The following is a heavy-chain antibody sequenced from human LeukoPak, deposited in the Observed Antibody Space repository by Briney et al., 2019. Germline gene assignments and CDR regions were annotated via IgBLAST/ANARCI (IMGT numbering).Heavy chain of an antibody. D-gene: IGHD3-16*01. CDR3: AKDGGQEDYFDY. J-gene: IGHJ4*02. Sequence: GGSLRLSCAASGFTFSSYGMHWVRQAPGKGLEWVAVISYDGSNKYYADSVKGRFTISRDNSKNTLYLQMNSLRAEDTAVYYRAKDGGQEDYFDYWGQGTLVTVSS. CDR2: ISYDGSNK. V-gene: IGHV3-30*18. CDR1: GFTFSSYG.